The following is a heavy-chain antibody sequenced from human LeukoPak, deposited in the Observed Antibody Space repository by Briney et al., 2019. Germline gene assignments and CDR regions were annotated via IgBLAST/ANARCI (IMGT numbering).Heavy chain of an antibody. Sequence: ASVKVSCKASGYTFTGYYMHWVRQAPGQGLEWMGWINPNSGGTNYAQKFQGRVTLTRDMSTSTDYLELSSLRSEDTAVYYCARDRYSSSWPQRYYYYMDVWGKGTTVTVSS. V-gene: IGHV1-2*02. CDR1: GYTFTGYY. J-gene: IGHJ6*03. CDR3: ARDRYSSSWPQRYYYYMDV. CDR2: INPNSGGT. D-gene: IGHD6-13*01.